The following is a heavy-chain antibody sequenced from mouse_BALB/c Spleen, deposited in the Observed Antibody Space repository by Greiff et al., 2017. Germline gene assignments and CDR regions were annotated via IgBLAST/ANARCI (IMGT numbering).Heavy chain of an antibody. V-gene: IGHV4-1*02. CDR2: INPDSSTI. CDR3: ARQGGRYAMDY. J-gene: IGHJ4*01. Sequence: EVKLLESGGGLVQPGGSLKLSCAASGFDFSRYWMSWVRPAPGKGLEWIGEINPDSSTINYTPSLKDKFIISRDNAKNTLYLQMSKVRSEDTALYYCARQGGRYAMDYWGQGTSVTVSS. D-gene: IGHD1-1*02. CDR1: GFDFSRYW.